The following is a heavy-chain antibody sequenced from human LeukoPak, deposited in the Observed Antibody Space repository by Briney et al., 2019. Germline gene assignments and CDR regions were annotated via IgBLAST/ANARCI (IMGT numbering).Heavy chain of an antibody. CDR3: ARDNKEAVAEDY. Sequence: GGSLRLSCAASGFTFSSYAMHWVRQAPGKGLEWVAVISYDGSNKYYADSVEGRFTISRDNSKNTLYLQMNSLRAEDTAVYYCARDNKEAVAEDYWGQGTLVTVSS. CDR1: GFTFSSYA. J-gene: IGHJ4*02. V-gene: IGHV3-30-3*01. D-gene: IGHD6-19*01. CDR2: ISYDGSNK.